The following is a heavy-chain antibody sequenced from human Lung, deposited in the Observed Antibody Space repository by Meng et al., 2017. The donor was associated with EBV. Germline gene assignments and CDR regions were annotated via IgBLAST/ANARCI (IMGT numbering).Heavy chain of an antibody. CDR2: IYPGDSET. J-gene: IGHJ4*02. CDR1: GYTFSSYW. D-gene: IGHD4/OR15-4a*01. CDR3: ARQGGYGDFDY. V-gene: IGHV5-51*01. Sequence: VQLVQPGAEVNKPGESLRISCAGSGYTFSSYWIAWVRQMPGKGLEWLGIIYPGDSETRYSPSFQGQVTISADKSINSAYLQWNSLKASDTAMYYCARQGGYGDFDYWGQGTLVTVSS.